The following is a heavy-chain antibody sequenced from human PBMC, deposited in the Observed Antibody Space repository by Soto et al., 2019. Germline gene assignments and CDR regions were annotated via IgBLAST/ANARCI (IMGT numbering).Heavy chain of an antibody. CDR2: IYYSGST. Sequence: SETLSLTCTVSGGSISSYYWSWIRQPPGKGLEWIGYIYYSGSTNYNPSLKSRVTISVDTSKNQFSLKLSSVTAADTAVYYCARESFPVRSTVNWFDPWGQGTLVTVSS. V-gene: IGHV4-59*01. D-gene: IGHD4-17*01. CDR1: GGSISSYY. CDR3: ARESFPVRSTVNWFDP. J-gene: IGHJ5*02.